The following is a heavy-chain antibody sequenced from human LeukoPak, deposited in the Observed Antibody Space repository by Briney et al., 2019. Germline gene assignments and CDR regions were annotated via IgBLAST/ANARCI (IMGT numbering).Heavy chain of an antibody. V-gene: IGHV3-23*01. CDR3: AKSSWANRNWFDP. Sequence: GGSLRLSCAASGFTFSNYALNWVRQAPGKGLEWVSSIRGGAGSTYYADSVKGRFTISRDNSKNTVYLQMNSLRVEDTAVYYCAKSSWANRNWFDPWGQGTLVTVSS. D-gene: IGHD1-26*01. CDR1: GFTFSNYA. J-gene: IGHJ5*02. CDR2: IRGGAGST.